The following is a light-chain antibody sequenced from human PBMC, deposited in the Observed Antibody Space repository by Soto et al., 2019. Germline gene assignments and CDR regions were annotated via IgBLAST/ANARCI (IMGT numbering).Light chain of an antibody. CDR1: SSDVGGYNY. J-gene: IGLJ2*01. Sequence: QSALTQPASVSGSPGQSITISCTGTSSDVGGYNYVSWYQQHPGKAPKPMVYDVSHRPSGVSNRFSGSKSGNTASLTISGLQAEDEGDYYCSSYTSSSTLVFGGGTKLTVL. CDR2: DVS. CDR3: SSYTSSSTLV. V-gene: IGLV2-14*01.